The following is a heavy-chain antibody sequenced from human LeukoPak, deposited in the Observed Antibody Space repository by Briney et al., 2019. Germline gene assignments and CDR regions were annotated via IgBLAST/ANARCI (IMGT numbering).Heavy chain of an antibody. Sequence: ASVKVSCKASGYTFTSYGINWVRQAPGQGLEWMGWISGYNGNTNYAQKLQGRVTMTTDPSTTTDYMELSSLKSDDTAVYYCARDNSMHERGWWFDPWGQGTLVTVSS. CDR3: ARDNSMHERGWWFDP. J-gene: IGHJ5*02. D-gene: IGHD4-23*01. CDR1: GYTFTSYG. CDR2: ISGYNGNT. V-gene: IGHV1-18*01.